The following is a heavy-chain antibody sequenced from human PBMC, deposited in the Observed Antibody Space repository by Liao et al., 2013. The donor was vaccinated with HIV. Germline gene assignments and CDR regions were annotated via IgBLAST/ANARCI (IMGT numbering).Heavy chain of an antibody. D-gene: IGHD4-17*01. CDR3: ATAPRGEYFFDY. CDR1: GASISRSHYS. J-gene: IGHJ4*02. Sequence: QVQLQESGPGLVKPSETLSLTCTVSGASISRSHYSWGWIRQSPGKGLEWIGSLTYSGTTYYNPSLQSRVTISVDPGRNEFSLKLTSVTAADTAVYYCATAPRGEYFFDYWGQGTLVTVSS. CDR2: LTYSGTT. V-gene: IGHV4-39*07.